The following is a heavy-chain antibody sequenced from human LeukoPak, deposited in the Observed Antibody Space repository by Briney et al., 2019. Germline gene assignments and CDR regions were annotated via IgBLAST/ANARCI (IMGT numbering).Heavy chain of an antibody. CDR3: GRHGGATMIERFLHAFDI. Sequence: SETLSLTCTVSVGSISSYSWSWIRQPPGQGLEWIGFMYYSGSTNYNPSLTSRVTISTDTSKNQFSLRLSSVTAADTAVYYCGRHGGATMIERFLHAFDIWGQGTMVTVSS. D-gene: IGHD3-22*01. J-gene: IGHJ3*02. CDR2: MYYSGST. CDR1: VGSISSYS. V-gene: IGHV4-59*08.